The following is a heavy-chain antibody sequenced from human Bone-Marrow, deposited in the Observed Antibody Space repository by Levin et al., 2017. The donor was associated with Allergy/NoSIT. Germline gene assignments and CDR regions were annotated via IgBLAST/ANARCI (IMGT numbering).Heavy chain of an antibody. CDR3: ARGSYSSAWFEGS. V-gene: IGHV3-48*01. J-gene: IGHJ5*02. CDR1: GFTFSSYN. Sequence: LSLPCAASGFTFSSYNMNWVRQAPGKGLEWVSFISSSSSSIYYADSVKGRFTMSRDNAKNSLYLQMNNLRAEDTATYFCARGSYSSAWFEGSWGQGTLVTVSS. D-gene: IGHD6-19*01. CDR2: ISSSSSSI.